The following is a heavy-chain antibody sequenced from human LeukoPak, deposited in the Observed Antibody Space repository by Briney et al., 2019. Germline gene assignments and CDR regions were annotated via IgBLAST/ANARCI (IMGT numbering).Heavy chain of an antibody. CDR2: INPTSGGT. Sequence: ASVTVSFTASGYTFTGYYMHWVRQAPGQGLEWMGWINPTSGGTNYAQKFQGRVTMTRDTSISTAYMELSRLRSDDTAVYYCARAPWRRDFDCWGQGTLVTVSS. D-gene: IGHD5-24*01. CDR1: GYTFTGYY. CDR3: ARAPWRRDFDC. V-gene: IGHV1-2*02. J-gene: IGHJ4*02.